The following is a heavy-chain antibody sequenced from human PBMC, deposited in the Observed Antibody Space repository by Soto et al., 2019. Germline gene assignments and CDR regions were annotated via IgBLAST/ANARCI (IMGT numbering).Heavy chain of an antibody. Sequence: GGSLRLSCAASGFTFSSYSMNWVRQAPGKGLEWVSSISSSSSYIYYADSVKGRFTISRDNAKNSLYLQMNSLRAEDTAVYYCARDFLSSSAGTASYYGMDVWGQGTTVTVSS. CDR1: GFTFSSYS. J-gene: IGHJ6*02. D-gene: IGHD6-13*01. CDR2: ISSSSSYI. V-gene: IGHV3-21*01. CDR3: ARDFLSSSAGTASYYGMDV.